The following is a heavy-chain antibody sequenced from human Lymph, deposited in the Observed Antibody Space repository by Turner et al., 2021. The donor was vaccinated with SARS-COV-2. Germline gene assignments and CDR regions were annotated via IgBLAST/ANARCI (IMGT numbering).Heavy chain of an antibody. CDR2: INPNSGGT. D-gene: IGHD6-19*01. CDR1: ANNFTGYY. CDR3: VRGKSIAVAGTQYFDY. Sequence: QVRLVQSGAEVKKPGASVIAPCKASANNFTGYYMHWVRQAPGQGHEWMGWINPNSGGTSYAQKLQGRVTMTRDTSISTAYMKLSRLRSDDTAVYYCVRGKSIAVAGTQYFDYWGQGTLVTVSS. J-gene: IGHJ4*02. V-gene: IGHV1-2*02.